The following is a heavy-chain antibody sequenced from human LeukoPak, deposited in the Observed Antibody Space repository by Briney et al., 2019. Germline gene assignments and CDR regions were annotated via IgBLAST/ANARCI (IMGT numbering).Heavy chain of an antibody. V-gene: IGHV4-59*01. CDR2: IYYTGRT. D-gene: IGHD5-24*01. J-gene: IGHJ4*02. Sequence: SETLSLTCTVSGDSINYYYWSWIRQPPGKGLEWIGNIYYTGRTTYNLSLRGRVTISLDTSKDQFSLKLSSVTAADTAIYYCAKEDMSAIYGYFLYWGQGTLVTVSS. CDR1: GDSINYYY. CDR3: AKEDMSAIYGYFLY.